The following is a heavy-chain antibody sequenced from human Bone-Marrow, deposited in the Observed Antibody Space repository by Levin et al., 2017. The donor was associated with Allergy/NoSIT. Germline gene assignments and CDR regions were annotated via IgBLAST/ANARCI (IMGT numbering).Heavy chain of an antibody. J-gene: IGHJ5*01. CDR3: ARSTVTKTQFDS. CDR2: ISWNGDTI. V-gene: IGHV3-9*01. Sequence: PGGSLRLSCATSGFTFDDYAFHWVRQPPGKGLEWVSSISWNGDTIHYVDSVQGRFTISRDNAKKSLFLQMDSLRPEDTAFYYCARSTVTKTQFDSWGHGTLVIVSS. CDR1: GFTFDDYA. D-gene: IGHD2-21*02.